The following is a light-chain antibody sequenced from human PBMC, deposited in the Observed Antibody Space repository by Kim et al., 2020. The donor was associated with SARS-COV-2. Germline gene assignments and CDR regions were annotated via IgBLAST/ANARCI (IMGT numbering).Light chain of an antibody. Sequence: ASVGDRVPITCRASQSVSRWLAWYQQKTWKAPKLLIYDASSLDRGVPSRFSGSGSGTEFTLTITSLRPDDVAIYYCQQYNTLTWTFGRGTKVDIK. CDR1: QSVSRW. J-gene: IGKJ1*01. V-gene: IGKV1-5*01. CDR2: DAS. CDR3: QQYNTLTWT.